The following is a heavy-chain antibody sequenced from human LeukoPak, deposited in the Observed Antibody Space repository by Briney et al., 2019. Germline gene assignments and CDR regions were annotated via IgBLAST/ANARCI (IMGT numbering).Heavy chain of an antibody. J-gene: IGHJ4*02. CDR3: ASHPFRGYSSSWEFDY. V-gene: IGHV4-39*01. Sequence: SETLSLTCTVSGGSISSSSYYWGWIRQPPGKGLEWIGSIYYSGSTYYNPSLKSRVTISVDTSKNQFSLKLSSVTAADTAVYYCASHPFRGYSSSWEFDYWGQGTLVTVSS. CDR2: IYYSGST. CDR1: GGSISSSSYY. D-gene: IGHD6-13*01.